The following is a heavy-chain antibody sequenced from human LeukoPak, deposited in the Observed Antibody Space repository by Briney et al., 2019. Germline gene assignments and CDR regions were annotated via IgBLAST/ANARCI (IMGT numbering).Heavy chain of an antibody. Sequence: GGSLRLSCAASGFTVSSNYMSWVRQAPGKGLEWVSVIYSGGSTYYADSVKGRFTISRDNAKNSLYPQMNSLRAEDTAVYYCARDPVEMATIGHFDYWGQGTLVTVSS. V-gene: IGHV3-53*01. CDR2: IYSGGST. D-gene: IGHD5-24*01. CDR1: GFTVSSNY. J-gene: IGHJ4*02. CDR3: ARDPVEMATIGHFDY.